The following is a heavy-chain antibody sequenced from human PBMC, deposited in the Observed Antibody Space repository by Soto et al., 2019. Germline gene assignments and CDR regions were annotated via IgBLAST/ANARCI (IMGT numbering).Heavy chain of an antibody. CDR1: GGSFSGYY. CDR2: INHSGST. V-gene: IGHV4-34*01. J-gene: IGHJ6*01. CDR3: ARGAADGNNRYYGMDV. D-gene: IGHD6-13*01. Sequence: SETLSLTCAVYGGSFSGYYWSWIRQPPGKGLEWIGEINHSGSTNYNPSLKSRVTISVDTSKNQFSLKLSSVTAADTAVYYCARGAADGNNRYYGMDVWGQGTTVTFSS.